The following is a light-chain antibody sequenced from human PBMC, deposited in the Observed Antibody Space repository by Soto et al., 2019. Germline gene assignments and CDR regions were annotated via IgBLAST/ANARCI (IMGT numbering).Light chain of an antibody. V-gene: IGKV1-9*01. J-gene: IGKJ5*01. CDR3: QQLNSYPLT. CDR2: AAS. CDR1: QGISSY. Sequence: QLTQSPSSLSASVGDRVTITCRASQGISSYLAWYQQKPGKAPKLLIYAASTLQSGVPSRFSGSGSGTDFTLTISSLQPKDFATYYCQQLNSYPLTFGQGTRLEIK.